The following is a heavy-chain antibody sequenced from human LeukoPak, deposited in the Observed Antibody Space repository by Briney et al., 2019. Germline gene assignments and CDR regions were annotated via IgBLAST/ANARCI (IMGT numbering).Heavy chain of an antibody. CDR3: AIPREGLRNLRAFDY. CDR1: GGSISSYY. J-gene: IGHJ4*02. D-gene: IGHD5-12*01. Sequence: SETLSLTCTVSGGSISSYYWSWIRQPAGKGLEWIGRMYTSGSANYNPSLKSRVTISVDTSKNQFSLKLSSVTAADTAVYYCAIPREGLRNLRAFDYWGQGTLVTVSS. CDR2: MYTSGSA. V-gene: IGHV4-4*07.